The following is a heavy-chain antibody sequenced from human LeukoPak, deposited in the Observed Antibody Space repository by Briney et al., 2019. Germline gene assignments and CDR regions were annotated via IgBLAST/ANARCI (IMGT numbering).Heavy chain of an antibody. Sequence: GGSLRLSCAASGFTFSSYWMHWVRQAPGKGLVWVSRISSDGSSTNYADSVKGRFTISRGNAKNTLYLQMNSLRAEDTAVYYCARIGYSYGPDYWGPGTLVSVSS. V-gene: IGHV3-74*01. CDR2: ISSDGSST. CDR3: ARIGYSYGPDY. J-gene: IGHJ4*02. D-gene: IGHD5-18*01. CDR1: GFTFSSYW.